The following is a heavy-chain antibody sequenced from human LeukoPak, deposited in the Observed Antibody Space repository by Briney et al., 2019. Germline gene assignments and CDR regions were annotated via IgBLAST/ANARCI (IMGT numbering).Heavy chain of an antibody. V-gene: IGHV3-21*04. Sequence: GGSLRLSCEASGFTFSSYTMNWIRQAPGQGLEWVSSISGLSTYIFYADSVKGRFTISRDNAKHSVFLQMDSLRVEDTAVYYCVREGTSWYADYWGQGTLVTVSS. CDR1: GFTFSSYT. CDR3: VREGTSWYADY. D-gene: IGHD6-13*01. CDR2: ISGLSTYI. J-gene: IGHJ4*02.